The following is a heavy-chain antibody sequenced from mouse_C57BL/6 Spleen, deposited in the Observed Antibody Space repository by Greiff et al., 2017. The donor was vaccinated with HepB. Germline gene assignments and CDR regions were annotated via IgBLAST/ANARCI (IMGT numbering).Heavy chain of an antibody. J-gene: IGHJ2*01. Sequence: EVQVVESGGGLVKPGGSLKLSCAASGFTFSSYAMSWVRQTPEKRLEWVATISDGGSYTYYPDNVKGRFTISRDNAKNNLYLQMSHLKSEDTAMYYCARAEGRWSLRYYFDYWGQGTTLTVSS. V-gene: IGHV5-4*01. D-gene: IGHD2-3*01. CDR1: GFTFSSYA. CDR3: ARAEGRWSLRYYFDY. CDR2: ISDGGSYT.